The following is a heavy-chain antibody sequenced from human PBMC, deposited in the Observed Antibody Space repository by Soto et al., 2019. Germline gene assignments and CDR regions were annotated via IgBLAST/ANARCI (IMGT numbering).Heavy chain of an antibody. CDR3: AKADGEQWLLPHLDT. CDR1: GFNFKKFA. V-gene: IGHV3-23*01. Sequence: EVQLLESGGGVVQPGGSLRLSCVASGFNFKKFAMSWVRQSPGEGLDWVSGISCCGCSTSYADSVKGRFSIARDDSTNTLSLQMNNLRVEDTAQYYCAKADGEQWLLPHLDTWGQGTLVSVS. CDR2: ISCCGCST. D-gene: IGHD6-19*01. J-gene: IGHJ4*02.